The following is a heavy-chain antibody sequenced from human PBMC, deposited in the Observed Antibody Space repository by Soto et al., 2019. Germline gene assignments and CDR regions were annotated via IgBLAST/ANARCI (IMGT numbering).Heavy chain of an antibody. CDR2: IYYSGST. CDR1: GGSISSYY. CDR3: AREVNWNYSVWFDP. J-gene: IGHJ5*02. D-gene: IGHD1-7*01. Sequence: PSETLSLTCTVSGGSISSYYWSWIRQPPGKGLEWIGYIYYSGSTNYNPSLKSRVTISVDTSKNQFSLKLSSVTAADTAVYYCAREVNWNYSVWFDPWGQGTLVTVSS. V-gene: IGHV4-59*01.